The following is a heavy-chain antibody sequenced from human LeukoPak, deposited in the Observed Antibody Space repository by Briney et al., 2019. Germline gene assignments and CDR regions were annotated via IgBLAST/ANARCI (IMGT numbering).Heavy chain of an antibody. J-gene: IGHJ4*02. CDR1: GYTFTDYY. CDR2: VNPYSGGT. Sequence: ASLKVSCKASGYTFTDYYIHWLRQAPGQGLEWMGWVNPYSGGTSFAQKFQGRVTMTRDTSISTAYMELSRLRSDDTAVYYCARPGGYYDILTGYSEGDFDYWGQGTLVTVSS. D-gene: IGHD3-9*01. V-gene: IGHV1-2*02. CDR3: ARPGGYYDILTGYSEGDFDY.